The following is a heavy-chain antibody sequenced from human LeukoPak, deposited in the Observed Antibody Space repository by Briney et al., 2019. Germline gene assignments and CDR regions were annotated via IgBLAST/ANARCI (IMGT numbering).Heavy chain of an antibody. V-gene: IGHV4-59*05. CDR2: IYYSGTT. CDR1: GGSISSYY. D-gene: IGHD6-13*01. J-gene: IGHJ3*02. Sequence: SETLSLTCTVSGGSISSYYWTWIRQPPGKGLEWIGSIYYSGTTYYNPSLKSRVTISVDTSKNQFSLKLSSVTAADTAVYYCARRPGVAAAGNPIDAFDIWGQGTLVTVSS. CDR3: ARRPGVAAAGNPIDAFDI.